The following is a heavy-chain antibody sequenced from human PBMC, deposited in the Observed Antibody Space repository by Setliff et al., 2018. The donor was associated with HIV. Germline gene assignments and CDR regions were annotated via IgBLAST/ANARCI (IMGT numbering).Heavy chain of an antibody. V-gene: IGHV4-39*01. CDR3: ARLGYVSGGFYKTPGPYFFDY. Sequence: SETLSLTCTVSGGSMSSSSYYWSWIRQTPDKGLEWIGIIYYSGATYYNPSLTSRVTISVDTSRNQFSLKLRSVTAADTAAYYCARLGYVSGGFYKTPGPYFFDYWGQGALVTVSS. CDR1: GGSMSSSSYY. D-gene: IGHD3-10*01. CDR2: IYYSGAT. J-gene: IGHJ4*02.